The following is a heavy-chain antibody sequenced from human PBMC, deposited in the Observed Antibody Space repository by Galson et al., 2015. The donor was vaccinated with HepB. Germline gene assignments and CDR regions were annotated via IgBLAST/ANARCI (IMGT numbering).Heavy chain of an antibody. CDR2: INHSGST. D-gene: IGHD1-7*01. CDR1: GGSFSGYY. Sequence: LSLTCAVYGGSFSGYYWSWIRQPPGKGLEWIGEINHSGSTNYNPSLKSRVTISVDTSKNQFSLKLSSVTAADTAVYYCARRFTYNWNYRVLDYWGQGTLVTVSS. J-gene: IGHJ4*02. CDR3: ARRFTYNWNYRVLDY. V-gene: IGHV4-34*01.